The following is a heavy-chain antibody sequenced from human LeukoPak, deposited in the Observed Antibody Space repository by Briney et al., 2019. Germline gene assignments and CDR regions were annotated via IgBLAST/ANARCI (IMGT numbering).Heavy chain of an antibody. Sequence: PSQTLSLTCTVSGFSISSGSYYWSWIRQPAGKGLEWIVRIYTSGSTNDNPSLKSRVTISVDTSKNQFSLKLSSVTAADTAVYYCARGRINYDSSGYYLDAFDIWGQGTMVTVSS. D-gene: IGHD3-22*01. J-gene: IGHJ3*02. CDR3: ARGRINYDSSGYYLDAFDI. V-gene: IGHV4-61*02. CDR1: GFSISSGSYY. CDR2: IYTSGST.